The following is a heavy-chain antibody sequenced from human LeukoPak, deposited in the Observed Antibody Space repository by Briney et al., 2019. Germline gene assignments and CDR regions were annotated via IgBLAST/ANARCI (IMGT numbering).Heavy chain of an antibody. CDR3: ARDPSSSNSGEIPFDY. CDR2: IWYDGSNK. CDR1: GFTFSSYG. V-gene: IGHV3-33*08. D-gene: IGHD6-13*01. Sequence: GGSLRLSCAASGFTFSSYGMHWVRQAPGRGLEWVAVIWYDGSNKYYADSVKGRFTISRDNSKNTLYLQMNSLRAEDTAVYYCARDPSSSNSGEIPFDYWGQGTLVTVSS. J-gene: IGHJ4*02.